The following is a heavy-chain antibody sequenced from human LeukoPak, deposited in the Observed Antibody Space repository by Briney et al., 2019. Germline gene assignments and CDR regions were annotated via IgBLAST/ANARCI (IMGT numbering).Heavy chain of an antibody. J-gene: IGHJ4*02. Sequence: GGSLRLSCAASGFTFDDYAVHWVRQAPGKGLEWVSGISWNSGSIGYADSVKGRFTISRDNAKNSLYLQMNSLRAEDTALYYCAKARTVRGYFDYWGQGTLVTVSS. CDR2: ISWNSGSI. CDR1: GFTFDDYA. CDR3: AKARTVRGYFDY. V-gene: IGHV3-9*01. D-gene: IGHD3-10*01.